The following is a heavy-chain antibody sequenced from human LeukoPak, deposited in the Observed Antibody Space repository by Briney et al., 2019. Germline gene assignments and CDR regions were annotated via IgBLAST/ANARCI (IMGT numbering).Heavy chain of an antibody. CDR1: GFIFRDHY. D-gene: IGHD1-26*01. CDR3: TVTFWELKLGN. CDR2: SRNKDNSYTT. Sequence: GGSLRLSCAASGFIFRDHYLDWIRQAPGKGLEWVGRSRNKDNSYTTEYAASVKGRFTISRDDSKKSLYLQMNSLRTEDTATYYCTVTFWELKLGNWGQGTQVTVSS. J-gene: IGHJ1*01. V-gene: IGHV3-72*01.